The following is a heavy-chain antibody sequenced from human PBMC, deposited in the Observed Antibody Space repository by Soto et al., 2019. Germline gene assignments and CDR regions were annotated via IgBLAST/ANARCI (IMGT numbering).Heavy chain of an antibody. CDR2: ITPMFGTP. Sequence: QVQLVQSGAEVKKPGSSVKVSCKASGGTFSSHTITWVRQAPGQGLEWMGGITPMFGTPNYAQKFRGRVTITADESSSTAYMELSSLRSEDTAMYFCARDGTLYDSRSYYYLYWGQVTLGTVSS. CDR1: GGTFSSHT. D-gene: IGHD3-22*01. V-gene: IGHV1-69*01. J-gene: IGHJ4*02. CDR3: ARDGTLYDSRSYYYLY.